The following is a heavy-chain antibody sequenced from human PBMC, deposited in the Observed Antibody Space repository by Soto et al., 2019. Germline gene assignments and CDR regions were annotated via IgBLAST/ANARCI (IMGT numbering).Heavy chain of an antibody. J-gene: IGHJ4*02. CDR1: GFTFSGYW. Sequence: EVQLVESGGGLVQPGGSLRLFCAASGFTFSGYWMHWVRLSPGKGLVWVSRLNSDGRITSYADSGKGRFTISRDNAKNTLYLQMNSLRAEDTAVYFCARGGAYNGGWFSWGPGTLVTVSS. V-gene: IGHV3-74*01. D-gene: IGHD6-19*01. CDR3: ARGGAYNGGWFS. CDR2: LNSDGRIT.